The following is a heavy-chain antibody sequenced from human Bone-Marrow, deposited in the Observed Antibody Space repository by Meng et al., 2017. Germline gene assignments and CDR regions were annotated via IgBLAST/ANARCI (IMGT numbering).Heavy chain of an antibody. CDR3: VKDGESEWVSKDV. CDR2: ITWRGASL. CDR1: GFTFDDYA. Sequence: SLKISCVASGFTFDDYAMHWVRQAPGKGLEWVAGITWRGASLDYADSVKGRFIISRDDAKNSLYLQMNSLRREDTATYYCVKDGESEWVSKDVCGQAIT. V-gene: IGHV3-9*01. J-gene: IGHJ6*01. D-gene: IGHD1-26*01.